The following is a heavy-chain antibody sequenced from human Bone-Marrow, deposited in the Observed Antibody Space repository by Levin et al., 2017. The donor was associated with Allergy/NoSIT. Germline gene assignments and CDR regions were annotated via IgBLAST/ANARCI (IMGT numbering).Heavy chain of an antibody. Sequence: GGSLRLSCAASGFAFSSYEMNWVRQAPGKGLEWISHVSDNSSAMYYADSVKGRFAISRDNAKNSLYLQMNSLRADDTAVYYCATLVGYVWGQGTAVIVSS. D-gene: IGHD2-2*03. CDR2: VSDNSSAM. CDR1: GFAFSSYE. J-gene: IGHJ6*02. CDR3: ATLVGYV. V-gene: IGHV3-48*03.